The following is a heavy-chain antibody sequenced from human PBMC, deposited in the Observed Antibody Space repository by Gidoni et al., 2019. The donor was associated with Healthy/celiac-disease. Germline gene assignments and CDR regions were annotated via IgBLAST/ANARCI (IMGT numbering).Heavy chain of an antibody. Sequence: QMQLVQSGPEVKKPGTSVKVSCKASGFTFTSSAVQWVRQARGQRLEWIGWNVVGSGNTNYAQKFQERVTITRDMSTSTAYMELSSLRSEDTAVYYCAADRGVGAKNLRSYYYGMDVWGQGTTVTVSS. J-gene: IGHJ6*02. D-gene: IGHD1-26*01. CDR2: NVVGSGNT. V-gene: IGHV1-58*01. CDR1: GFTFTSSA. CDR3: AADRGVGAKNLRSYYYGMDV.